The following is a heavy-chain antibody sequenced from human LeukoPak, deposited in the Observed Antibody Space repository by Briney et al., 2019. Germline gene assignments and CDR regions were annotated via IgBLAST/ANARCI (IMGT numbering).Heavy chain of an antibody. Sequence: SQTLSLTCTVSGGSISSGDYYRSWIRQPPGKGLEWIGYIYYSGSTYYNPSLKSRVTISVDTSKNQFSLKLSSVTAADTAVYYCARKTTDETSYYFDYWGQGTLVTVSS. CDR1: GGSISSGDYY. V-gene: IGHV4-30-4*01. J-gene: IGHJ4*02. D-gene: IGHD4-17*01. CDR2: IYYSGST. CDR3: ARKTTDETSYYFDY.